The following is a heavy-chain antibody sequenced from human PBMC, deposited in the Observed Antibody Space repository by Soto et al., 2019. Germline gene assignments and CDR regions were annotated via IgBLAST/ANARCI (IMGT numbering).Heavy chain of an antibody. CDR2: IYYSGST. CDR3: AREPNGGPYYYYGMDV. J-gene: IGHJ6*02. D-gene: IGHD4-17*01. Sequence: QVQLQESGPGLVKPSETLSLTCTVSGGSISSYYWSWIRQPPGKGLEWIGYIYYSGSTNYNPSLKSRVTISVDTSKNQFSLKLSSVTAADTAVYYCAREPNGGPYYYYGMDVWGQGTTVTVSS. CDR1: GGSISSYY. V-gene: IGHV4-59*01.